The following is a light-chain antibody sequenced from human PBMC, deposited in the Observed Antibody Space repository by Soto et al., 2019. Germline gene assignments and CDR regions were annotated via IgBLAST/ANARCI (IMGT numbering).Light chain of an antibody. Sequence: QSALTQPASVSGSPGQSITISCTGTSSDVGHYNFVSWYQQHPGKAPKLIIYDVSNRPSGVSNRFSGSKSGNTASLTISGLQAEDEADYYCSSYTTTSTRVFGGRTKVTVL. J-gene: IGLJ2*01. V-gene: IGLV2-14*01. CDR1: SSDVGHYNF. CDR3: SSYTTTSTRV. CDR2: DVS.